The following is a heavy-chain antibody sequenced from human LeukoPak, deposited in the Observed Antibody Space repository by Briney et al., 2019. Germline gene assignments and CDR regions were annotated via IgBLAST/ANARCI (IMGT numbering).Heavy chain of an antibody. Sequence: PGGSLRLSCAASGFTFSSYGMHWVRQAPGKGLEWVAVISYDGSNKYYADSVKGRFTISRDNSKNTLYLQMNSLRAEDTAVYYCAKDLNPFEDYDILTGYYKALDYWGQGTLVTVSS. CDR1: GFTFSSYG. V-gene: IGHV3-30*18. J-gene: IGHJ4*02. D-gene: IGHD3-9*01. CDR3: AKDLNPFEDYDILTGYYKALDY. CDR2: ISYDGSNK.